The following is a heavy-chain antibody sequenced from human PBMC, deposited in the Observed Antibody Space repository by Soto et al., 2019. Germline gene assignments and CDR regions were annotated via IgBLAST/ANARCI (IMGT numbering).Heavy chain of an antibody. CDR3: TRHHPHHYDSSGYFDY. CDR2: IFHTGRT. J-gene: IGHJ4*02. D-gene: IGHD3-22*01. CDR1: DGSISTSSYY. V-gene: IGHV4-39*01. Sequence: SETLSLTSTVSDGSISTSSYYWGWIRQSPGKGLEWIGTIFHTGRTYYNPSLESRVSLSVDTSKNQFSLHLTSVSAADTAVYYCTRHHPHHYDSSGYFDYWGQGTLVTVSS.